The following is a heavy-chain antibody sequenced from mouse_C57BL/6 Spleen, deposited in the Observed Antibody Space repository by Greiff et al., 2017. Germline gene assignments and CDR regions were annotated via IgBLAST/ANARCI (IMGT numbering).Heavy chain of an antibody. Sequence: QVQLKQPGTELVKPGASVKLSCKASGYTFTSYWMHWVKQRPGQGLEWIGNINPSNGGTNYNEKFKSTATLTVDKSSSTAYMQLSSLTSEDSAVYYCARESSITRAFAYWGQGTLVTVSA. D-gene: IGHD1-1*01. CDR1: GYTFTSYW. J-gene: IGHJ3*01. CDR3: ARESSITRAFAY. V-gene: IGHV1-53*01. CDR2: INPSNGGT.